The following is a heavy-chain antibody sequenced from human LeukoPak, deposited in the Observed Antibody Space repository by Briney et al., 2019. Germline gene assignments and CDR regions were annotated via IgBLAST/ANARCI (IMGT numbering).Heavy chain of an antibody. CDR1: GYTFTSYG. D-gene: IGHD6-19*01. CDR2: ISAYNGNT. CDR3: ARRGENSGSLRGWYFDL. J-gene: IGHJ2*01. Sequence: ASVKVSCKASGYTFTSYGISWVRQAPGQGLEWMRWISAYNGNTNYAQKLQGRVTMTTDTSTSTAYMELRSLRSDDTAVYYCARRGENSGSLRGWYFDLWGRGTLVTVSS. V-gene: IGHV1-18*01.